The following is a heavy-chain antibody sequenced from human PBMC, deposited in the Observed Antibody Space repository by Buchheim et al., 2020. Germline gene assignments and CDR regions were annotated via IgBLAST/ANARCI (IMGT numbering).Heavy chain of an antibody. CDR3: AKDREVRHAARTFDY. V-gene: IGHV3-23*01. CDR1: GFTFSAYA. D-gene: IGHD6-6*01. CDR2: ISGSGGST. Sequence: EVQVLESGGGLVQPGGSLRLSCAASGFTFSAYAMNWVRQTPGKGPEWVSSISGSGGSTYYADSVKGRFTISRDNSKNTLYLQMNSLRAEDTAVYYCAKDREVRHAARTFDYWGQGTL. J-gene: IGHJ4*02.